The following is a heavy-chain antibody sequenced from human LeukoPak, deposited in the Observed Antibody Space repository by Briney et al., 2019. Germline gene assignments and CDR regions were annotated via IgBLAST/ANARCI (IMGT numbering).Heavy chain of an antibody. CDR1: GGSISGSSYY. CDR2: VDHTGST. D-gene: IGHD4-11*01. V-gene: IGHV4-61*03. Sequence: SETLSLTCTVSGGSISGSSYYWGWIRQPPGKGLEWIGYVDHTGSTKFNPSLNGRVSISRDTSNNFFSLRLRSVTAADTAVYFCARGRVSSSTWYSTYYYFFYMDFWGKGTTVTVSS. CDR3: ARGRVSSSTWYSTYYYFFYMDF. J-gene: IGHJ6*03.